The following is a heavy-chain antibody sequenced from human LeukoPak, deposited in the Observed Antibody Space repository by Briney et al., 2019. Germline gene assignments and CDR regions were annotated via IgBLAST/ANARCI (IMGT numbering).Heavy chain of an antibody. CDR2: IIPIFGTA. CDR3: ARAFNTYYYDSSGYSIDY. D-gene: IGHD3-22*01. J-gene: IGHJ4*02. CDR1: GGTFSSYA. Sequence: SVKVSCKASGGTFSSYAISWVRQAPGQGLEWMGGIIPIFGTANYAQKFQGRVTITADKSTSTAYMELSSLRSEDTAVYYCARAFNTYYYDSSGYSIDYWGQGTLVTVSS. V-gene: IGHV1-69*06.